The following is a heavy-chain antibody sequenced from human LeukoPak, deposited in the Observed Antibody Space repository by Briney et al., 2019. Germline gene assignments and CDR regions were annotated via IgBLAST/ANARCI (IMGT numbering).Heavy chain of an antibody. V-gene: IGHV1-69*05. CDR3: ARDRGENWFDP. J-gene: IGHJ5*02. D-gene: IGHD3-16*01. Sequence: GASVKVSCKASGGTFSNYAISWVRQAPGQGLEWMGGIIPIFGTANYAQKFQGRVTISTDESTSTAYMELSSLRSEDTAVYYCARDRGENWFDPWGQGTLVTVSS. CDR2: IIPIFGTA. CDR1: GGTFSNYA.